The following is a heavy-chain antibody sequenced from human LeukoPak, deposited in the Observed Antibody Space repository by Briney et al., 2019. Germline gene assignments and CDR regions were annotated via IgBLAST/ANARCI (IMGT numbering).Heavy chain of an antibody. Sequence: ASVKVSCKASGYTFTGYYMHWVRQAPGQGLEWMGWINPNSGGTNYAQKFQGRVTMARDTSISTAYMELSRLRSDDTAVYYCARPCPSADFWSGCFDYWGQGTLVTVSS. CDR1: GYTFTGYY. D-gene: IGHD3-3*01. J-gene: IGHJ4*02. CDR3: ARPCPSADFWSGCFDY. CDR2: INPNSGGT. V-gene: IGHV1-2*02.